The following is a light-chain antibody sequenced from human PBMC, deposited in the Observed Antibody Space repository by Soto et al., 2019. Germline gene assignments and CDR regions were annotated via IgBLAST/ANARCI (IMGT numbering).Light chain of an antibody. J-gene: IGLJ3*02. V-gene: IGLV4-69*01. CDR1: SGHSSNA. CDR2: LNSDGSY. CDR3: QTWGTGYWV. Sequence: QLVLTQSPSASASLGASVKLTCTLSSGHSSNAIAWHQQQPEKGPRYLMKLNSDGSYIKGDGIPDRFSGSSSGAERYLTISSFQSEDEADYYCQTWGTGYWVFGGGTKVTVL.